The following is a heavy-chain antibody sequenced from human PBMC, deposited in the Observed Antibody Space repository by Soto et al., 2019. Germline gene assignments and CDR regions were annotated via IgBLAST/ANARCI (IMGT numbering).Heavy chain of an antibody. CDR3: ASPRGLDDAFDF. CDR1: GFTFSSQT. D-gene: IGHD3-10*01. V-gene: IGHV3-21*01. Sequence: GGSLRLSCAVSGFTFSSQTMNWVRQAPGKGLEWVSSVSSSGSYKYYADSVKGRFTISRDNAKNSLYLQMNSLRAEDTAVYFCASPRGLDDAFDFWGQGTMVTVSS. CDR2: VSSSGSYK. J-gene: IGHJ3*01.